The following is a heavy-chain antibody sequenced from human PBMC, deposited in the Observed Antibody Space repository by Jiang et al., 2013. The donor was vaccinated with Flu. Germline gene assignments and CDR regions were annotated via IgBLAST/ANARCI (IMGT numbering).Heavy chain of an antibody. CDR3: ARDLNYYDSSGYGY. Sequence: GAEVKKPGASVKVSCKASGYTFTGYYMHWVRQAPGQGLEWMGWINPNSGGTNYAQKFQGWVTMTRDTSISTAYMELSRLRSDDTAVYYCARDLNYYDSSGYGYWGQGTLVTVSS. D-gene: IGHD3-22*01. J-gene: IGHJ4*02. CDR1: GYTFTGYY. V-gene: IGHV1-2*04. CDR2: INPNSGGT.